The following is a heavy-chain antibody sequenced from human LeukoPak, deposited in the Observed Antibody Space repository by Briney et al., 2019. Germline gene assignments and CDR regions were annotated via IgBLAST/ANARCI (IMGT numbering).Heavy chain of an antibody. J-gene: IGHJ5*02. CDR2: ISAYNGNT. CDR1: GYTFTSYG. V-gene: IGHV1-18*01. D-gene: IGHD4-17*01. CDR3: AREGYGDNVGNWFDP. Sequence: ASVKVSCKASGYTFTSYGISWVRKAPGQGLEWRGCISAYNGNTNYAQKLQGRVTMTTDTSTSTAYMELRSLRSDDTAVYYCAREGYGDNVGNWFDPWGQGTLVTVSS.